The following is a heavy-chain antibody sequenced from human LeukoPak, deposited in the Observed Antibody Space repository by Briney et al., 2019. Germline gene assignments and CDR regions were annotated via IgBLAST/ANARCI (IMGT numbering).Heavy chain of an antibody. CDR1: GGSISSYY. CDR2: IYYSGST. Sequence: SETLSLTCTVSGGSISSYYWSWIRQPPGKGLEWIGYIYYSGSTNYNPSLKSRVTISVDTSKNQFSLKLSSVTAADTAVYYCARVRRRSGSYFPHFDLWGRGTLVTVSS. CDR3: ARVRRRSGSYFPHFDL. J-gene: IGHJ2*01. D-gene: IGHD1-26*01. V-gene: IGHV4-59*01.